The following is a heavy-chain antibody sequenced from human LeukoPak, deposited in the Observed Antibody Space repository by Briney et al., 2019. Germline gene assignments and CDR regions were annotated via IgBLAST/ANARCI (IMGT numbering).Heavy chain of an antibody. CDR1: GFTFSSYW. Sequence: GGSLRLSXAASGFTFSSYWMSWIRQAPGKGLEWVANIKQDGSEKYYVDSVKGRFTISRDNAKNSLYLQMNSLRAEDTAVYYCARGSSLGYCTNGVCYFDYWGQGTLVTVSS. V-gene: IGHV3-7*01. D-gene: IGHD2-8*01. CDR2: IKQDGSEK. J-gene: IGHJ4*02. CDR3: ARGSSLGYCTNGVCYFDY.